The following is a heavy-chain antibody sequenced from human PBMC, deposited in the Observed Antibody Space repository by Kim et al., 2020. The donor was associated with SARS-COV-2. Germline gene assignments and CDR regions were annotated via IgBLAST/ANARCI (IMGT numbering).Heavy chain of an antibody. V-gene: IGHV3-23*01. J-gene: IGHJ4*02. CDR3: AVPGYSSSWYPFDY. D-gene: IGHD6-13*01. Sequence: ADSVKGRFTISRDNSKNTLYLQMNSLRAEDTAVYYCAVPGYSSSWYPFDYWGQGTLVTVSS.